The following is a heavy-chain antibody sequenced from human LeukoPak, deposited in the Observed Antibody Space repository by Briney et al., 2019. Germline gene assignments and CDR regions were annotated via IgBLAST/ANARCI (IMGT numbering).Heavy chain of an antibody. CDR3: ARDRYVLGLRGPPYYFDY. V-gene: IGHV4-39*07. CDR2: IYYSGSS. J-gene: IGHJ4*02. CDR1: GGSISSSSYY. D-gene: IGHD3-16*01. Sequence: SQTLSLTCTVSGGSISSSSYYWGWIRQPPGKGLEWIGSIYYSGSSYYNPSLKSRVTISVDTSKNQFSLNLSSVTAADTAVYYCARDRYVLGLRGPPYYFDYWGQGTLVTVSS.